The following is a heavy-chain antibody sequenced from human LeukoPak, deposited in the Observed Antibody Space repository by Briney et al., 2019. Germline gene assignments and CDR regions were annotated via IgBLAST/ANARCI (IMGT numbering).Heavy chain of an antibody. CDR2: IKSKTDGGTT. CDR1: GFTFSNAW. CDR3: TLPVTDYYYYYMDV. J-gene: IGHJ6*03. Sequence: GGSLRLSCAASGFTFSNAWMSWVRQAPGKGLEWVGRIKSKTDGGTTDYAAPVKGRFTISRDDSKNTLYLQMNSLKTEDTAVYYCTLPVTDYYYYYMDVWGKGTTVTVSS. D-gene: IGHD3-16*01. V-gene: IGHV3-15*01.